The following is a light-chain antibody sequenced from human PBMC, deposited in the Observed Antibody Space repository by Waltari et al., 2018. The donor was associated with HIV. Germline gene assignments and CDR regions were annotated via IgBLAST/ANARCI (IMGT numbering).Light chain of an antibody. CDR3: SSYAGSNNFVI. CDR2: EVS. V-gene: IGLV2-8*01. J-gene: IGLJ2*01. Sequence: QSALTQPPSASGSPGRSVTISCTVTSSDVGGYNYVPWYPQHPGKAPKLMIYEVSKRPSGVPDRFSGSKSGNTASLTVSGLQAEDEADYYCSSYAGSNNFVIFGGGTKLTVL. CDR1: SSDVGGYNY.